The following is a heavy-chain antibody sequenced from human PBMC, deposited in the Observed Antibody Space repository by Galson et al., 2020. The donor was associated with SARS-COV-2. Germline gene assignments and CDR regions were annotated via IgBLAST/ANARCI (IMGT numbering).Heavy chain of an antibody. J-gene: IGHJ4*02. CDR3: ARVVVGTTVVTLITYYFDY. CDR2: IYYSGST. Sequence: KASETLSLTCTVPGGSISSSSYYWGGIRQPPGKGLEWIGSIYYSGSTYYNPSLKSRLTISVDTSKNQFSLKLSSVTAADTAVYYCARVVVGTTVVTLITYYFDYWGQGTLVTVSS. CDR1: GGSISSSSYY. V-gene: IGHV4-39*07. D-gene: IGHD4-17*01.